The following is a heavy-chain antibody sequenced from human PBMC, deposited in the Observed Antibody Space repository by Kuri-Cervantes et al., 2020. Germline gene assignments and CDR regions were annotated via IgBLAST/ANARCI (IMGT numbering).Heavy chain of an antibody. D-gene: IGHD3-9*01. J-gene: IGHJ3*02. V-gene: IGHV4-61*01. Sequence: SETLSLTCTVSGGSVSSGSYYWSWIRQPPGKGLEWIGYIYYSGSTNYNPSLKSRVTISVDTSKNQFSLKLSSVTAADTAVYYCAKELHSLIRYIIPHAFDIWGQGTMVTVSS. CDR1: GGSVSSGSYY. CDR2: IYYSGST. CDR3: AKELHSLIRYIIPHAFDI.